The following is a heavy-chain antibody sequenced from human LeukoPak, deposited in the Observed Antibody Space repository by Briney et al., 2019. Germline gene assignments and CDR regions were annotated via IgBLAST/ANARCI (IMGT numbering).Heavy chain of an antibody. CDR1: GGSFSGYY. V-gene: IGHV4-34*01. Sequence: SETLSLTCAVYGGSFSGYYWSWIRQPPGKGLEWIGEINHSGSTNYNPSLKSRVTISVDTSKNRFSLKLSSVTAADTAVYYCASWEPPVDYWGQGTLVTVSS. CDR3: ASWEPPVDY. D-gene: IGHD1-26*01. J-gene: IGHJ4*02. CDR2: INHSGST.